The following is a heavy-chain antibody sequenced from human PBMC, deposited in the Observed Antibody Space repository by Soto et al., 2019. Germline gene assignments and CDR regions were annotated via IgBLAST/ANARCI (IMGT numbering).Heavy chain of an antibody. CDR1: GGTFSSYA. V-gene: IGHV1-69*01. J-gene: IGHJ3*02. CDR3: ARGRDYYDSSYDAFDI. CDR2: IIPIFGTA. Sequence: QVQLVQSGAEVKKPGSSVKVSCKASGGTFSSYAISWVRQAPGQGLEWMGGIIPIFGTANYAQKFQGRVTITADESTSTAYMELSSLRSEDKAVYYCARGRDYYDSSYDAFDIWGQVSMVTVS. D-gene: IGHD3-22*01.